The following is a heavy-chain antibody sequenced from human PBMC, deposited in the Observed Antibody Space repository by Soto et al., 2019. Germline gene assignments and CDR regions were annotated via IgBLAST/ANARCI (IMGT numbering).Heavy chain of an antibody. D-gene: IGHD1-26*01. CDR3: ARVISRGSYCFDY. CDR1: GYSFTSYW. Sequence: PGESLKSSCKGSGYSFTSYWIGWVGQMPGKGLEWMGIIYPGDSDTRYSPSFQGQVTISADKSISTAYLQWSSLKASDTAMYYCARVISRGSYCFDYWGQGTLVTVSS. V-gene: IGHV5-51*01. CDR2: IYPGDSDT. J-gene: IGHJ4*02.